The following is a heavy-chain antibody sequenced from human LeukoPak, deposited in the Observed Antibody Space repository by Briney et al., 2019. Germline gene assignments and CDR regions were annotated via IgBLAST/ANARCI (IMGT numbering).Heavy chain of an antibody. CDR2: ISYDGSNK. CDR1: GFTFSSYG. Sequence: PGGTLRLSCAASGFTFSSYGMNWVRQAPGKGLEWVAVISYDGSNKYYADSVKGRFTISRDNSKNTLYLQMNSLRAEDTAVYYCAKAYYDFWSGFSFDYWGQGTLVTVSS. CDR3: AKAYYDFWSGFSFDY. J-gene: IGHJ4*02. D-gene: IGHD3-3*01. V-gene: IGHV3-30*18.